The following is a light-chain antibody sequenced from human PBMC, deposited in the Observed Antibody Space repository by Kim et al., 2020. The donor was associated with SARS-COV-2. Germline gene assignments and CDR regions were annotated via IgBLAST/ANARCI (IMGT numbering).Light chain of an antibody. V-gene: IGKV3-20*01. CDR1: QSVSSSS. CDR2: GAS. Sequence: PGDSATLSCRASQSVSSSSLAWYQLIPVQAPRLLVYGASNGATGIPDRFSASVSGTDFTLTIRRLEPEDFAVYYCQQYGSSPRITFGQGTRLEIK. CDR3: QQYGSSPRIT. J-gene: IGKJ5*01.